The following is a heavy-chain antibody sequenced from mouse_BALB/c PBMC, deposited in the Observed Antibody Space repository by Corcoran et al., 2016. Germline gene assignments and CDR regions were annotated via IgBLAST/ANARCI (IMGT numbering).Heavy chain of an antibody. CDR1: GYTFTNYG. V-gene: IGHV9-1*02. CDR2: INTYTGEP. Sequence: QIQLVQSGPELKKPGETVKISCKASGYTFTNYGMNWVKQAPGKGLKWMGWINTYTGEPTYADDFKGRFAFSLETSASTAYLQINNLKNEDMATYFCARYGNYGAMDYWGQGTSVTVSS. D-gene: IGHD2-1*01. J-gene: IGHJ4*01. CDR3: ARYGNYGAMDY.